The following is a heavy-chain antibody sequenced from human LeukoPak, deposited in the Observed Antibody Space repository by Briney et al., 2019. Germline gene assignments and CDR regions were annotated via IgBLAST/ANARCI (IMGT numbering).Heavy chain of an antibody. V-gene: IGHV4-34*01. Sequence: SETLSLTCAVFGGSFSGYYWRWIRQPPGQGLEWIGYIYHSGSTYYNPSLKSRVTISVDRSKNQFSLKLSSVTAADTAVYYCAREYSSSSRFDPRGQGTLVTVSS. CDR1: GGSFSGYY. J-gene: IGHJ5*02. CDR3: AREYSSSSRFDP. D-gene: IGHD6-6*01. CDR2: IYHSGST.